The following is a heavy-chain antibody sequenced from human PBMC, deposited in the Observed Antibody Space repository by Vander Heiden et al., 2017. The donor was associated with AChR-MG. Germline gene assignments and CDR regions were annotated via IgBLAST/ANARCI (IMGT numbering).Heavy chain of an antibody. CDR2: ISGSGGST. CDR3: AKRIAAAGTRGGFDY. CDR1: GFTFSSYA. J-gene: IGHJ4*02. D-gene: IGHD6-13*01. V-gene: IGHV3-23*01. Sequence: EVQLLESGGGLVQPGGSLRLSCAASGFTFSSYAMSWVRQAPGKGLEWVSAISGSGGSTYYADSVKGRFTMSRDNSKNTLYLQMNSLRAEDTAVYYCAKRIAAAGTRGGFDYWGQGTLVTVSS.